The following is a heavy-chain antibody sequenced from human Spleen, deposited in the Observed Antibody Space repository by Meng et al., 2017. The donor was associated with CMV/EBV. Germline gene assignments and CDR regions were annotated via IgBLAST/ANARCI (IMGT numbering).Heavy chain of an antibody. D-gene: IGHD2-2*01. V-gene: IGHV3-9*01. CDR1: GFIFDDYA. J-gene: IGHJ4*02. Sequence: GGSLRLSCAASGFIFDDYAMHWVRQAPGKGLEWVSGINWSSGSIGYADSVKGRFTISRDNGKNSLYLQMTNLRAEDTAVYYCARDRPYCSSTSCYDVFDYWGQGTLVTVSS. CDR2: INWSSGSI. CDR3: ARDRPYCSSTSCYDVFDY.